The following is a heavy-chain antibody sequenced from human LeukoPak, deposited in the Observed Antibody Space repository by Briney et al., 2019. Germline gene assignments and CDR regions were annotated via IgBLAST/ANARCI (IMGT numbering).Heavy chain of an antibody. CDR1: GYTFTTSY. Sequence: ASVKVSCKASGYTFTTSYINWVRQAPGQGLEWMGWISAYNGNTNYAQRFQGRVTMTTDSSTNTAYLDLTSLRSDDTAVYYCARGGTFYPCIDKRGQGTLVTVSS. V-gene: IGHV1-18*01. CDR2: ISAYNGNT. J-gene: IGHJ4*02. CDR3: ARGGTFYPCIDK. D-gene: IGHD1-26*01.